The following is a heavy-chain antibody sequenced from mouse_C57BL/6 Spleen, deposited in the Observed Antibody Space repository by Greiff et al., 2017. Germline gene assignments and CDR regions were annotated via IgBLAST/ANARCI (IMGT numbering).Heavy chain of an antibody. CDR3: ARPHYYAMDY. Sequence: DVQLVESGGGLVKPGGSLKLSCAASGFTFSDYGMHWVRQAPEKGLEWVAYISSGSSTIYYADTVKGRFTISRDNAKNTLFLQMTSLRSEDTAMYYCARPHYYAMDYWGQGTSVTVSS. V-gene: IGHV5-17*01. CDR1: GFTFSDYG. CDR2: ISSGSSTI. J-gene: IGHJ4*01.